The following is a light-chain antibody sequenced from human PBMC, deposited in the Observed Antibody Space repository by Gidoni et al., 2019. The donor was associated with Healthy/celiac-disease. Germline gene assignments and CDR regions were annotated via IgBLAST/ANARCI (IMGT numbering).Light chain of an antibody. CDR3: QQYSGGPPLT. V-gene: IGKV3-15*01. J-gene: IGKJ1*01. Sequence: IVMTQSPATLSVSPGERATLSCRSSQSVGSNLAWYQHKPGQAPRLLISGASTSATGVPARFSGSGSGTEFTLTINGLQSEDFAVYYCQQYSGGPPLTFGQGTKVDLK. CDR1: QSVGSN. CDR2: GAS.